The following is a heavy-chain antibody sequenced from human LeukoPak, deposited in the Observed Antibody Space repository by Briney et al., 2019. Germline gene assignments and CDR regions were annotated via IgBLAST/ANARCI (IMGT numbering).Heavy chain of an antibody. CDR3: ATALYGDYPTGGWFDP. CDR1: GFTFSHYW. D-gene: IGHD4-17*01. V-gene: IGHV3-7*01. J-gene: IGHJ5*02. CDR2: IKQDGSEQ. Sequence: GGSLRLSCAASGFTFSHYWMTWVRQAPGKGLEWVANIKQDGSEQYYVDSVKGRFTISRDNAKNSLYLQMNSLRVEDTAVYYCATALYGDYPTGGWFDPWGQGTLVTVSS.